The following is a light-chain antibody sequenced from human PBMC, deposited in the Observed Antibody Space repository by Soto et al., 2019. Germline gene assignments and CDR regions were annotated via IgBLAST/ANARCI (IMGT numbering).Light chain of an antibody. CDR1: QSVTDY. CDR2: DAS. J-gene: IGKJ5*01. Sequence: TQSRDTHYAYTSLTATLSCGANQSVTDYHAWIQQKPRQPPRLLIYDASFRATGIPARFSGSGSETDFTLTTTSLEPEDSRIYYCQQRATQVTFSQGTQLEIK. V-gene: IGKV3-11*01. CDR3: QQRATQVT.